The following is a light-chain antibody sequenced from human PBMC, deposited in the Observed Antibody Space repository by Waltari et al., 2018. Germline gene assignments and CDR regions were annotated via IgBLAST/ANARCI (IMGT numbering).Light chain of an antibody. CDR1: QSLLYSNGYNY. CDR2: LGS. J-gene: IGKJ4*01. V-gene: IGKV2-28*01. Sequence: DIVVTQSPLSLPVTPGEPASISCRSSQSLLYSNGYNYLDWYLQKPGQSPQLLIYLGSNRASGVPDRFSGSGSDTDFTLKISRVEAEDVGVYYCIQTLQTPLTFGGGTKVEIK. CDR3: IQTLQTPLT.